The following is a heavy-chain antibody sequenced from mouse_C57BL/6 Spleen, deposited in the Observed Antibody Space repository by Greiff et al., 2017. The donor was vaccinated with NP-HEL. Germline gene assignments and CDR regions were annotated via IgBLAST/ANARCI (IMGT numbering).Heavy chain of an antibody. CDR1: GYTFTSYR. CDR2: IYPGSGST. D-gene: IGHD2-1*01. V-gene: IGHV1-55*01. CDR3: ARFDYGNPYYYAMDY. J-gene: IGHJ4*01. Sequence: QVHVKQPGAELVKPGASVKMSCKASGYTFTSYRITWVKQRPGQGLEWIGDIYPGSGSTNYNEKFKSKATLTVDTSSSTAYMQLSSLTSEDSAVYYCARFDYGNPYYYAMDYWGQGTSVTVSS.